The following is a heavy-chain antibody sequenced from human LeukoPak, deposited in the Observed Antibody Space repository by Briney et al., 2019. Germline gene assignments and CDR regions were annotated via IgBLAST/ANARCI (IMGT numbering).Heavy chain of an antibody. V-gene: IGHV4-38-2*02. Sequence: KPSETLSLTCSVSGYSISRGYYWGWIRQSPGTRLEWIGSISHSGSAQYNPSLESRVTISLDTSKNQFSLRLSSVTAADTAVYYCASAEVGDFDSWGQGTLVTVSS. CDR1: GYSISRGYY. CDR3: ASAEVGDFDS. D-gene: IGHD1-26*01. CDR2: ISHSGSA. J-gene: IGHJ4*02.